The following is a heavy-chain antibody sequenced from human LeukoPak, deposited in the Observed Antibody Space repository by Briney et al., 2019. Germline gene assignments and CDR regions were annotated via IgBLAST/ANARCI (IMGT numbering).Heavy chain of an antibody. CDR3: ARGPSGYHNT. J-gene: IGHJ4*02. V-gene: IGHV3-23*01. CDR1: GFTFSSYA. Sequence: PGGSLRLSCAATGFTFSSYAMSWVRQAPGRGLEWVSAISHSGGSTYYADSVKGRFTISRDNSKNTLYLQMNSLRAEDTAVYYCARGPSGYHNTGGQGTLVTVSS. CDR2: ISHSGGST. D-gene: IGHD5-12*01.